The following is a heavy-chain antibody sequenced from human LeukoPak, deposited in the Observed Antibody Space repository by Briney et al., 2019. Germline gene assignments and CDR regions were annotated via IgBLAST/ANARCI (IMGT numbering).Heavy chain of an antibody. J-gene: IGHJ3*02. CDR2: ISAYNGNT. D-gene: IGHD2-15*01. V-gene: IGHV1-18*01. CDR1: GYTFASYG. CDR3: ARDAFTDCSGGSCYFSNAFDI. Sequence: ASVKVSCKASGYTFASYGINWVRQAPGQGLEWMGWISAYNGNTHYAQKVQGRVTMTTDTSTNTAYMDLRSLRSDDTAVYYCARDAFTDCSGGSCYFSNAFDIWGQGTMVTVSS.